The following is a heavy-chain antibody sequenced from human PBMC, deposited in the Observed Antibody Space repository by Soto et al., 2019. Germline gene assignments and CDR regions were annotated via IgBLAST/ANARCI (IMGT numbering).Heavy chain of an antibody. CDR3: ARYCSGGSCYGVVDAFDI. CDR1: GFTVSSNY. V-gene: IGHV3-53*04. D-gene: IGHD2-15*01. J-gene: IGHJ3*02. Sequence: GSLRLSCAASGFTVSSNYMSWVRQAPGRGLEWVSVIYSGDSRYYADSVKGRFTISRHNSKNTLYLQMNRLRAEDTAVYYCARYCSGGSCYGVVDAFDIWGQGTMVTVSS. CDR2: IYSGDSR.